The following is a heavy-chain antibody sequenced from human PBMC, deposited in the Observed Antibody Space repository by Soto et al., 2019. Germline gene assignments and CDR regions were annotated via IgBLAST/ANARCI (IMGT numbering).Heavy chain of an antibody. CDR2: ISSSSSTI. Sequence: GGSLRLSCAASGFTFSSYSMNWVRQAPGKGLEWVSYISSSSSTIYYADSVKGRFTISRDNAKNSLYLQMNSLRDEDTAVYYCARDPAPRYYYGSSGPGAFDIWGQGTMVTVSS. J-gene: IGHJ3*02. CDR3: ARDPAPRYYYGSSGPGAFDI. CDR1: GFTFSSYS. V-gene: IGHV3-48*02. D-gene: IGHD3-22*01.